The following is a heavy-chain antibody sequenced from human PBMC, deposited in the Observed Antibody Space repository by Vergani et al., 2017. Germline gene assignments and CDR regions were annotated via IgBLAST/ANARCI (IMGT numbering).Heavy chain of an antibody. V-gene: IGHV3-23*04. D-gene: IGHD6-19*01. CDR3: AKDRLAVADSFDY. Sequence: EVHLEESGGGLVQPGGSLRLSCAASGFTFGDYYMAWIRLAPGKGLEWVSAISGSGGSTYYADSVKGRFTISRDNSKNTLYLQMNSLRAEDTAVYYCAKDRLAVADSFDYWGQGTLVTVSS. J-gene: IGHJ4*02. CDR1: GFTFGDYY. CDR2: ISGSGGST.